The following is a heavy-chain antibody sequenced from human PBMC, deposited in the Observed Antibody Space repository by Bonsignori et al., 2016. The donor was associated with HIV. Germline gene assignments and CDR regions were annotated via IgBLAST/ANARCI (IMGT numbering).Heavy chain of an antibody. CDR1: GFSLATSGMR. Sequence: SGPTLVKPTQTLTLTCTFSGFSLATSGMRINWIRQAPGKALERLARIDWDDDKFYRPSLKTRLSISKDTSKNQVLLIMTNMDPVDTATYFCVRTPPEDRLPYVFDYWGQGAPVTVSS. J-gene: IGHJ4*02. CDR3: VRTPPEDRLPYVFDY. CDR2: IDWDDDK. V-gene: IGHV2-70*04. D-gene: IGHD1-14*01.